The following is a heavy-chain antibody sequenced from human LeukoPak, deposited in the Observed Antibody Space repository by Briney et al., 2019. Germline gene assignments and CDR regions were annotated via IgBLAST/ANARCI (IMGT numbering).Heavy chain of an antibody. D-gene: IGHD6-19*01. CDR3: ATAPYSSGWYFDY. V-gene: IGHV1-24*01. Sequence: ASVKVSCRVSGYTLTELSMHWVRQAPGKGLEWMGGFDPEDGETIYAQKFQGRVTMTEDTSTDTAYMELSSLRSEDTAVYYCATAPYSSGWYFDYWGQGTLVTVSS. CDR2: FDPEDGET. J-gene: IGHJ4*02. CDR1: GYTLTELS.